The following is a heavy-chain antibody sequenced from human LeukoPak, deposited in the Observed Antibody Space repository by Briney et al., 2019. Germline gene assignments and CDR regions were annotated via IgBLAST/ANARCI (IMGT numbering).Heavy chain of an antibody. V-gene: IGHV3-30*18. Sequence: GGSLRLSCAASGFTFSSYGMHWVRQAPGRGLEWVAVISYDGSNKYYEDSVKGRFAISRDNSKNTLYLEMNSLRAEDTAVYYCAKDLDSSGWYWYFDYWGQGTLVTVSS. CDR2: ISYDGSNK. CDR1: GFTFSSYG. D-gene: IGHD6-19*01. J-gene: IGHJ4*02. CDR3: AKDLDSSGWYWYFDY.